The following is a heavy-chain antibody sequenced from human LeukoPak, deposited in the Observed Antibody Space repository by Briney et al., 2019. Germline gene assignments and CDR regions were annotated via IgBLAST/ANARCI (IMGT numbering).Heavy chain of an antibody. Sequence: GGSLRLSCAASGFTFSTYAMHWVRQAPGKGLEYVSAISSNGGSTYYANSVKGRFTISRDNSKDTVYRQVGSLRAEDTAVYYCARKGAAVAGTLASDYYYMDVWGKGTTVTVSS. CDR1: GFTFSTYA. J-gene: IGHJ6*03. CDR2: ISSNGGST. CDR3: ARKGAAVAGTLASDYYYMDV. D-gene: IGHD6-19*01. V-gene: IGHV3-64*01.